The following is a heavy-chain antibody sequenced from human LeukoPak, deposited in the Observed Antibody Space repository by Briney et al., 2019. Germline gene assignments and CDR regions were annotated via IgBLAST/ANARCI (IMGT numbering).Heavy chain of an antibody. Sequence: KTSETLSLTCTVSGGSMSSYDWSWIRQPAGKGLEWIGRIDTSGNTNYKPSLKSRVTMSVDTSKKQFSLKLTSVTAADTAVYYCARVSSSWYQDWYFDLWGRGTLVTVSS. CDR1: GGSMSSYD. CDR3: ARVSSSWYQDWYFDL. V-gene: IGHV4-4*07. CDR2: IDTSGNT. J-gene: IGHJ2*01. D-gene: IGHD6-13*01.